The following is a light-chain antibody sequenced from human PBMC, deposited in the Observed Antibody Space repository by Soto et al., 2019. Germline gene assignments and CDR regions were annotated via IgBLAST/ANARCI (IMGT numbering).Light chain of an antibody. CDR1: PRVLYSSNNKNY. V-gene: IGKV4-1*01. CDR3: HQYYSLPYT. Sequence: DIVMTQSPDSLAVSLGERATINCRSSPRVLYSSNNKNYLAWYQQKPGHPPKLLIYWTSTRESGVPDRFSGSVSGADFTLTISSLQAEDVAVYYGHQYYSLPYTFGRGTKLEIK. J-gene: IGKJ2*01. CDR2: WTS.